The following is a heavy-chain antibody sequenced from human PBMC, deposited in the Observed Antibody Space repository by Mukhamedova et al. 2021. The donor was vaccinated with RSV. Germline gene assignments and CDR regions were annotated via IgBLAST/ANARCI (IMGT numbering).Heavy chain of an antibody. J-gene: IGHJ3*02. Sequence: RQAPGQGLEWMGGTIPIFGTANYAQKFQGRVTITADESTSTAYMELSSLRSEDTAVYYCARSAHNYYDSSGPDAFDIWGQGTMVTV. V-gene: IGHV1-69*01. CDR3: ARSAHNYYDSSGPDAFDI. CDR2: TIPIFGTA. D-gene: IGHD3-22*01.